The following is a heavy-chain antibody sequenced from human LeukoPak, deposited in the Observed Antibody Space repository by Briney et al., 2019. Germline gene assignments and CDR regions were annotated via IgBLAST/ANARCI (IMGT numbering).Heavy chain of an antibody. D-gene: IGHD4-17*01. V-gene: IGHV4-59*08. Sequence: SETLSLTCTVSGGSISSYYWSWIRQPPGKGLEWIGYIYYSGSTNYNPSLKSRVTISVDTSKNQFSLKLSSVTAADTAVYYCARHGFTPVTTYYYYGMDVWGQGTTVTVSS. CDR3: ARHGFTPVTTYYYYGMDV. J-gene: IGHJ6*02. CDR2: IYYSGST. CDR1: GGSISSYY.